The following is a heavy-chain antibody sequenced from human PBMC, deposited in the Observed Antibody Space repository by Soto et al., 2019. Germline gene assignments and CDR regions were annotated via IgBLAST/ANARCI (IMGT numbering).Heavy chain of an antibody. CDR2: IIPIFGTA. CDR1: GGTFSSYA. Sequence: QVQLVQSGAEVKKPGSSVKVSCKASGGTFSSYAISWVRQAPGQGLEWMGGIIPIFGTANYAHKFQGRVTINADESTSTAYMELSSLRSEDTAVYYCASFLFPPVAGTSLDYWGQGPLVTVSS. J-gene: IGHJ4*02. CDR3: ASFLFPPVAGTSLDY. D-gene: IGHD6-19*01. V-gene: IGHV1-69*01.